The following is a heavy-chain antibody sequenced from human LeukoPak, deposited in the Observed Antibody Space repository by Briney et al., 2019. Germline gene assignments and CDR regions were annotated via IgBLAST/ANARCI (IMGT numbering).Heavy chain of an antibody. V-gene: IGHV3-23*01. CDR2: IRGSGDST. J-gene: IGHJ4*02. Sequence: GGSLRLSCAASGFTFSDYTMSWVRQAPGKGLEWVSVIRGSGDSTYYADSVKGRFTISRDNSKNTLFLQMNSLRGEDTAVYFCAKVGHIAVAGIDYWGQGTLVTVSS. CDR1: GFTFSDYT. D-gene: IGHD6-19*01. CDR3: AKVGHIAVAGIDY.